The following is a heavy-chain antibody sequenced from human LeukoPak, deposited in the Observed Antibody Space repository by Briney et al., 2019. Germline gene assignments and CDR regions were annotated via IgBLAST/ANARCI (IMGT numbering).Heavy chain of an antibody. D-gene: IGHD2-2*01. CDR3: ARDFKEGGTSCYGY. J-gene: IGHJ4*02. Sequence: PGGSLRLSCVVSGFTFSGNWMHWVRQGPGKGLMCVARIKKDGTYRDYADSVKGRFTISRDNSKNTLYLQMNSLRAEDTAVYYCARDFKEGGTSCYGYWGQGTLVTVSS. V-gene: IGHV3-74*01. CDR1: GFTFSGNW. CDR2: IKKDGTYR.